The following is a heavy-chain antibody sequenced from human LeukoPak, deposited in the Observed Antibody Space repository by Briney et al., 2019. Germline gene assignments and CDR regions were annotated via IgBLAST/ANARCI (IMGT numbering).Heavy chain of an antibody. CDR1: GGSISSYY. V-gene: IGHV4-4*07. D-gene: IGHD1-26*01. Sequence: SETLSLTCTVSGGSISSYYWSWIRQPAGKGLEWIGRIYTSGSTNYNASLKSRVRMSVDTSKNQFSLKLSSVNAADTAVFYCARENSGSYREFDYWGQGTLVTVSS. CDR3: ARENSGSYREFDY. J-gene: IGHJ4*02. CDR2: IYTSGST.